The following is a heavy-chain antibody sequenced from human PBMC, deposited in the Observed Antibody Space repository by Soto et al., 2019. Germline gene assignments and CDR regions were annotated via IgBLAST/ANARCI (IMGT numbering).Heavy chain of an antibody. J-gene: IGHJ5*02. V-gene: IGHV2-5*02. D-gene: IGHD2-15*01. CDR1: GFSLSTSRVG. CDR3: APRLVVAAGVWFDP. Sequence: ITLKESGPTLVKPTQTLTLTCTFSGFSLSTSRVGVGWIRQPPGKALERLALIYWDDDKRYSPSLKNRLTITKDTSKNHVVLTMTNLDPADTATYYCAPRLVVAAGVWFDPWGQGTLVTVSS. CDR2: IYWDDDK.